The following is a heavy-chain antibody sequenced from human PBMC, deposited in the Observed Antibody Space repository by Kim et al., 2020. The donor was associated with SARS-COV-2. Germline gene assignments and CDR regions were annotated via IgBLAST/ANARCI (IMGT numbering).Heavy chain of an antibody. D-gene: IGHD2-15*01. J-gene: IGHJ6*02. Sequence: DPVKGRFTISRDNYKNTVYLQMGSLRAEDTAVYYCTREPCSGGSCFGMDVWGQGTTVTVSS. V-gene: IGHV3-30*07. CDR3: TREPCSGGSCFGMDV.